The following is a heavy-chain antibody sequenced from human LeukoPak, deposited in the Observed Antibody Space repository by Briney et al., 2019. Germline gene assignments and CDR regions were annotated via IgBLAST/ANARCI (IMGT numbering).Heavy chain of an antibody. J-gene: IGHJ3*02. Sequence: SQTLSLTCAISGDTVSSGSAAWSWIRQSPSRGLEWLGRTYYRSKWYYEYALSVKSRININPDTSKNQFSLQLNSVTPDDSAIYYCARRLTGSLYAFDIWGQGTVVTVSS. CDR3: ARRLTGSLYAFDI. CDR1: GDTVSSGSAA. V-gene: IGHV6-1*01. D-gene: IGHD1-26*01. CDR2: TYYRSKWYY.